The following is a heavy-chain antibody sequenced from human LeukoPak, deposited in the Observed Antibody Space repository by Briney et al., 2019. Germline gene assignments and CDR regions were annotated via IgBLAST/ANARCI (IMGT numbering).Heavy chain of an antibody. CDR3: ARAGAVVDNWFDP. V-gene: IGHV1-2*02. J-gene: IGHJ5*02. Sequence: GASVKVSCKASGYTFTGYYMHWVRQAPGQGLEWMGWINPNSGGTNYAQKFQGRVTMTRDTSISAAYMELSRLRSDDTAVYYCARAGAVVDNWFDPWGQGTLVTVSS. CDR2: INPNSGGT. CDR1: GYTFTGYY. D-gene: IGHD2-15*01.